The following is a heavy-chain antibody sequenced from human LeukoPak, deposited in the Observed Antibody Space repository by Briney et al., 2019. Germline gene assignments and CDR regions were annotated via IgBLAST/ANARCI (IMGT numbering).Heavy chain of an antibody. J-gene: IGHJ4*02. Sequence: SEPLSLTCSVSGGPLSTYTWSWVRQSPGKGLEWIGYIYHGGTTNYSPSLKSRATISAHTARNQFSLRLRSVTAADTAIYYCARDTSVGSGMQYWGQGTLVSVSS. D-gene: IGHD3-10*01. V-gene: IGHV4-59*01. CDR1: GGPLSTYT. CDR2: IYHGGTT. CDR3: ARDTSVGSGMQY.